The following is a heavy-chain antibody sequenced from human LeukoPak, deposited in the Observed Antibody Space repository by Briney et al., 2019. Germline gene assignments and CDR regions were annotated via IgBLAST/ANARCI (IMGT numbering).Heavy chain of an antibody. J-gene: IGHJ6*02. D-gene: IGHD2-21*01. Sequence: GGSLRLSCAASGFTFSNYAMNWVRQAPGKELEWVSSIIGTGGATYYADSVKGRFTISRDNSKNTLYLQMNSLRAEDTAVYYCAKDLWFNYYYGMDVWGQGTTVTVSS. V-gene: IGHV3-23*01. CDR3: AKDLWFNYYYGMDV. CDR1: GFTFSNYA. CDR2: IIGTGGAT.